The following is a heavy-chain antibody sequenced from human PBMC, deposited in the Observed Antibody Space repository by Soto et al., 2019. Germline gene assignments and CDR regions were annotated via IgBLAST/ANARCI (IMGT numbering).Heavy chain of an antibody. V-gene: IGHV3-73*01. D-gene: IGHD4-4*01. J-gene: IGHJ4*02. CDR2: IRSKANSYAT. CDR1: GFTFSGSA. CDR3: TRPVDDPDYSPLGY. Sequence: PGGSLRLSCASSGFTFSGSAMHWVRQASGKGLEWVGRIRSKANSYATAYAASVKGRFTISRDDSKNTAYLQMNSLKTEDTAVYYCTRPVDDPDYSPLGYWGQGTLVTVSS.